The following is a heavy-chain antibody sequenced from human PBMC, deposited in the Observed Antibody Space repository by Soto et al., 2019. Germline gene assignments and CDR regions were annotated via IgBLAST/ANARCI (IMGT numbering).Heavy chain of an antibody. J-gene: IGHJ4*02. Sequence: QVQLQESGPGLVKPSETLSLTCTVSGGSVSSSDYYWGWIRQPPGKELEWIGAVYYSGTTYYMPSLKSRVTISVDTSKIHFSLNLRSVTTADTAVYYCARQTGGFGYYFDYWGQGALVTVSS. CDR1: GGSVSSSDYY. CDR3: ARQTGGFGYYFDY. D-gene: IGHD3-16*01. V-gene: IGHV4-39*01. CDR2: VYYSGTT.